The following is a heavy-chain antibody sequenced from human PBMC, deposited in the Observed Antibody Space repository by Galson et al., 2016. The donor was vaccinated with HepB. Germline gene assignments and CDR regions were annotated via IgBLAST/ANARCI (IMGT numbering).Heavy chain of an antibody. J-gene: IGHJ4*02. V-gene: IGHV3-7*03. CDR3: AVAAGYSSDY. CDR1: GTTFRSYW. D-gene: IGHD2-15*01. CDR2: IKGDGSEM. Sequence: SLRLSCAASGTTFRSYWMSWVRQAPGKGLEWLANIKGDGSEMYYVDSVKGRFTISRDRAKNSLSLQMNSLRAEDTAVYYCAVAAGYSSDYWGQGTLVTVSS.